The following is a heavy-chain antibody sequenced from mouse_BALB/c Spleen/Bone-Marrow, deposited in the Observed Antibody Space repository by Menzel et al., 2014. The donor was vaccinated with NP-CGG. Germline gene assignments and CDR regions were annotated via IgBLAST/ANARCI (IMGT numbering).Heavy chain of an antibody. Sequence: EVKVVESGGGLVQPGGSLKLSCAASGFTFSSYGMSWVRQTPDKRLELVATINSNGGSTYYPDSVKGRFTISRDNAKNTLYLQKSSLKSKDTAMYYCAREDYYYAMDYWGQGTSVTVSS. V-gene: IGHV5-6-3*01. CDR3: AREDYYYAMDY. CDR1: GFTFSSYG. J-gene: IGHJ4*01. CDR2: INSNGGST.